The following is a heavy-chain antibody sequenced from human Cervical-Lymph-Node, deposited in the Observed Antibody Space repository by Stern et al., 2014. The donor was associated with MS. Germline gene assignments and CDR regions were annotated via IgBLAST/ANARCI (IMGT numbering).Heavy chain of an antibody. Sequence: VQLLESGGGLVEPGGSLRLSCAATGFTFSDYYMSWIRQAPGTGLEWGSYISSTGGTISYGDAVKGRFTVSRDNAKNSLYLQMSSLRAEDTAVYYCARRAYGDFSFDYWGQGTLLTVSS. D-gene: IGHD4-17*01. CDR2: ISSTGGTI. CDR1: GFTFSDYY. V-gene: IGHV3-11*01. J-gene: IGHJ4*02. CDR3: ARRAYGDFSFDY.